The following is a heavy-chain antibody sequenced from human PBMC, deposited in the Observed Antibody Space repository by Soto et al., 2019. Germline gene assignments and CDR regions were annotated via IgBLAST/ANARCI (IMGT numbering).Heavy chain of an antibody. CDR3: AKVHGSGNYHNFPDY. CDR2: ISGSGGSI. Sequence: GGSLRLSCAASGFTFSGYAISWVRQAPGKGLEWVSLISGSGGSIYYADSVKGRFTISRDNSKNTLYLQMNSLRAEDTAVYYCAKVHGSGNYHNFPDYWGQGTLVTVSS. D-gene: IGHD3-10*01. V-gene: IGHV3-23*01. CDR1: GFTFSGYA. J-gene: IGHJ4*02.